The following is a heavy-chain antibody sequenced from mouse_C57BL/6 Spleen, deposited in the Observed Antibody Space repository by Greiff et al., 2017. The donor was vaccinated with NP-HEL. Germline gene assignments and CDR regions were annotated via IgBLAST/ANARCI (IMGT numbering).Heavy chain of an antibody. Sequence: EVHLVESGGGLVKPGGSLKLSCAASGFTFSSYAMSWVRQTPEKRLEWVATISDGGSYTYYPDNVKGRFTISRDNAKNNLYLQMSHLKSEDTAMYYCARGVALDYWGQGTTLTVSS. D-gene: IGHD1-1*02. J-gene: IGHJ2*01. CDR3: ARGVALDY. CDR1: GFTFSSYA. CDR2: ISDGGSYT. V-gene: IGHV5-4*01.